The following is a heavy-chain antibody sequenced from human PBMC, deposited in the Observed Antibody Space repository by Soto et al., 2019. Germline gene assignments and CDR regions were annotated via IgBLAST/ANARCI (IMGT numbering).Heavy chain of an antibody. V-gene: IGHV4-30-4*01. CDR3: AREEDAVDGYTFNVFEI. CDR1: GGSISSGDYY. Sequence: PSETLSLTCTVSGGSISSGDYYWSWIRQPPGKGLEWIGYIYYSGSTYYNPSLKSRVTISVDTSKNQFSLKLSSVTAADTAVYYCAREEDAVDGYTFNVFEIWGQGTMVTVSS. CDR2: IYYSGST. J-gene: IGHJ3*02. D-gene: IGHD5-12*01.